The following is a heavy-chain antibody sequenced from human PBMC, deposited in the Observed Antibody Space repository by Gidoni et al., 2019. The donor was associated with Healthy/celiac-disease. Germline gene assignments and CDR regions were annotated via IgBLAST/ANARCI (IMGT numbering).Heavy chain of an antibody. CDR3: ARDLRAYYYYGSGSYYKEEGY. Sequence: VQLVQSGAEVKKPGASVKVSCKASGYTFTSYGISWVRQAPGQGLEWMGWISAYNGNTNYAQKLQGRVTMTTDTSTSTAYMELRSLRSDDTAVYYCARDLRAYYYYGSGSYYKEEGYWGQGTLVTVSS. V-gene: IGHV1-18*01. CDR1: GYTFTSYG. J-gene: IGHJ4*02. CDR2: ISAYNGNT. D-gene: IGHD3-10*01.